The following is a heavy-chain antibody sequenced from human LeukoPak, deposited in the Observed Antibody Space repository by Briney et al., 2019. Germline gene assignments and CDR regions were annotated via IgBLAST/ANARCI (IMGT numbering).Heavy chain of an antibody. Sequence: GGSLRLSCAASGFTFSSYAMHWVRQAPGKGLEWVAVISYDGSNKYYADYVKGRFTISRDNSKNTLYLQMNRLRAEDTAVYYCARDPIAVAGYFDYWGQGTLVTVSS. D-gene: IGHD6-19*01. CDR2: ISYDGSNK. V-gene: IGHV3-30*04. CDR3: ARDPIAVAGYFDY. J-gene: IGHJ4*02. CDR1: GFTFSSYA.